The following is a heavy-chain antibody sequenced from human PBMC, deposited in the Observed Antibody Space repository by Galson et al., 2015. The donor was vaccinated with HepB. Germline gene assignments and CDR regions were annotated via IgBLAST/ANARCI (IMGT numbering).Heavy chain of an antibody. CDR1: GFTFSSYS. V-gene: IGHV3-21*01. CDR2: ISSSSSYI. Sequence: SLRLSCAASGFTFSSYSMNWVRQAPGKGPEWVPSISSSSSYIYYADSVKGRFTISRDNAKNSLYLQMNSLRAEDTAVYYCARDGGTRSGDYYYGMDVWGQGTTVTVSS. J-gene: IGHJ6*02. D-gene: IGHD3-16*01. CDR3: ARDGGTRSGDYYYGMDV.